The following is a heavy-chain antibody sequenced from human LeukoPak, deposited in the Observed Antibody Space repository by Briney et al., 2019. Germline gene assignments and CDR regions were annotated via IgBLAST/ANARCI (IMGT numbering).Heavy chain of an antibody. D-gene: IGHD6-19*01. CDR3: ARDLEHGYSSGWLNWSDP. V-gene: IGHV3-33*01. J-gene: IGHJ5*02. CDR2: IWYDGSNK. Sequence: PGGSLRLSCAASGFTFSSYGMHWVRQAPGKGLEWVAVIWYDGSNKYYADSVKGRFTISRDNSKNTLYLQMNSLRAEDTAVYYCARDLEHGYSSGWLNWSDPWGQGTLVTVSS. CDR1: GFTFSSYG.